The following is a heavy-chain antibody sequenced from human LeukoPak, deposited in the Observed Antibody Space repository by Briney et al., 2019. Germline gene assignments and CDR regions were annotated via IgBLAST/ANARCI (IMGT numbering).Heavy chain of an antibody. CDR1: GGSFSGYY. J-gene: IGHJ6*03. CDR3: ARTRSYSSSSTPFDYYYYMDV. Sequence: SETLSLTCAVYGGSFSGYYWSWIRQPPGKGLEWIGYIYTSGSTNYNPSLKSRVTISVDTSKNQFSLKLSSVTAADTAVYYCARTRSYSSSSTPFDYYYYMDVWGEGTTVTVSS. CDR2: IYTSGST. V-gene: IGHV4-4*09. D-gene: IGHD6-6*01.